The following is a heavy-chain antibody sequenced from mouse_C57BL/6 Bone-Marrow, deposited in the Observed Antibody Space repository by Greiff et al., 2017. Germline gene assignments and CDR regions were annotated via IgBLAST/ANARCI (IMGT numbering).Heavy chain of an antibody. CDR2: ISSGSSTI. CDR1: GFTFSDYG. D-gene: IGHD1-1*01. J-gene: IGHJ1*03. Sequence: EVQGVESGGGLVKPGGSLKLSCAASGFTFSDYGMHWVRQAPEKGLEWVAYISSGSSTIYYADTVKGRFTISRDNAKNTLFLQITSLRSEDTALYYCTRKYYYGSRDWYIDVWGTGTTVTVSS. V-gene: IGHV5-17*01. CDR3: TRKYYYGSRDWYIDV.